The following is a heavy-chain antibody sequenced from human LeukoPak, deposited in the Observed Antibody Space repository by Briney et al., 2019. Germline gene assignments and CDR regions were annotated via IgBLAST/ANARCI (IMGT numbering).Heavy chain of an antibody. D-gene: IGHD3-10*01. CDR2: IYYTGST. Sequence: KASETLSLTCTVSGGSISSGSYYWSWIRQPPGKGLEWIGYIYYTGSTNYNPSLKSRVTISIDTSNNQFSLKVSSVTAADTAVYYCARSYYGSGSYYSFLYWGQGTLVTVSS. CDR3: ARSYYGSGSYYSFLY. J-gene: IGHJ4*02. CDR1: GGSISSGSYY. V-gene: IGHV4-61*01.